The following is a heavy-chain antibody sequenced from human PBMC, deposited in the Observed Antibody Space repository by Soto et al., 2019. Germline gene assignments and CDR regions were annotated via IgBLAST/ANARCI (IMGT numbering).Heavy chain of an antibody. D-gene: IGHD3-3*01. Sequence: GSLGLSCAASGFTFSSYAMSWVRQAPGKGLEWVSAISGSGGSTYYADSVKGRFTISRDNSKNTLYLQMNSLRAEDTAVYYCAKDPGDYDFWSGYYTNYGMDVWGQGTTVTVSS. CDR3: AKDPGDYDFWSGYYTNYGMDV. J-gene: IGHJ6*02. CDR2: ISGSGGST. CDR1: GFTFSSYA. V-gene: IGHV3-23*01.